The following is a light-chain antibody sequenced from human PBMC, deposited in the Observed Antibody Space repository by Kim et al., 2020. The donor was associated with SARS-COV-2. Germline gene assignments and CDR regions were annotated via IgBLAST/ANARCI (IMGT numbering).Light chain of an antibody. CDR2: EVS. CDR1: SSDIGAYNY. CDR3: SSYAGTNNLL. V-gene: IGLV2-8*01. J-gene: IGLJ2*01. Sequence: QSALTQPPSASGSLGQSVAISCTGTSSDIGAYNYVSWYQQHPGKAPKLLIYEVSKRPSGVPDRFSGSKSGNTASLTVSGLQADDEANFYCSSYAGTNNLLFGGGTQLTVL.